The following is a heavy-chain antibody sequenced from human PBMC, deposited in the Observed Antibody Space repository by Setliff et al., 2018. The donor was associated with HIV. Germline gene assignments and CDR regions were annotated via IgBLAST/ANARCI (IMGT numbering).Heavy chain of an antibody. J-gene: IGHJ4*02. CDR3: ARVGVRNWNDDGIDF. V-gene: IGHV4-39*01. CDR2: IFYSGST. D-gene: IGHD1-1*01. Sequence: SETLSLTCTVSGDSISSSIYYWGWIRQTPGKGLEWIGNIFYSGSTHYNPSLKSRVSLSVDTSKNQFSLKLTSVTAADTGVYHCARVGVRNWNDDGIDFWGQGALVTVSS. CDR1: GDSISSSIYY.